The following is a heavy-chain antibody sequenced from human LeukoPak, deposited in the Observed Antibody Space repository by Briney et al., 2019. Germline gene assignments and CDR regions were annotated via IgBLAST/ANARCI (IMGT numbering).Heavy chain of an antibody. J-gene: IGHJ4*02. D-gene: IGHD3-22*01. Sequence: ASVKVSCKASGYTFTSYYMHWVRQAPGQGLEWMGIINPSGGSTSYAQKFQGRVTMTRDTSTSTVYMELSSLRSEDTAVYYCARDQGHYYDSSGYQGRLDYWGQGTLVTVSS. CDR2: INPSGGST. CDR3: ARDQGHYYDSSGYQGRLDY. V-gene: IGHV1-46*01. CDR1: GYTFTSYY.